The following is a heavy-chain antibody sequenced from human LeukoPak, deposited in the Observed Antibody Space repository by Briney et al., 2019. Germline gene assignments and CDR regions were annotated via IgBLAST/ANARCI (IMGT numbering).Heavy chain of an antibody. Sequence: SETLSLTCAVYGGSFSGYYWSWIRQPPGKGLEWIGEINHSGSTNYNPSLKSRVAILVDTSKNQFSLKLNSVTAADTAVYYCARTLLGRLFDYWGQGALVTVSS. CDR1: GGSFSGYY. V-gene: IGHV4-34*01. CDR3: ARTLLGRLFDY. D-gene: IGHD2-8*02. J-gene: IGHJ4*02. CDR2: INHSGST.